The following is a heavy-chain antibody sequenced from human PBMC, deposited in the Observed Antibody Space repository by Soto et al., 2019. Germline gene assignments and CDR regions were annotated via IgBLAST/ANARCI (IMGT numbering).Heavy chain of an antibody. D-gene: IGHD6-19*01. Sequence: TGGSLRLSCAAAGFNFSTHAMHWVRQAPGKGLEWVAFIWSDGSNKYYADSVKGRATISRDNSKRTVDLQMNSLRAEDTAVYYCARDPPGSGWAFDYWGQGTLVTVSS. J-gene: IGHJ4*02. CDR1: GFNFSTHA. CDR2: IWSDGSNK. V-gene: IGHV3-33*01. CDR3: ARDPPGSGWAFDY.